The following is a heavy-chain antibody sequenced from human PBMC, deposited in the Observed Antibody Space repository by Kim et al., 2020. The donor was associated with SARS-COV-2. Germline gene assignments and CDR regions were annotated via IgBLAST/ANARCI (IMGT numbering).Heavy chain of an antibody. CDR2: IYTSGST. CDR3: AREPARYQRWLQFSPAD. J-gene: IGHJ4*02. CDR1: GGSISSGSYY. V-gene: IGHV4-61*02. Sequence: SETLSLTCTVSGGSISSGSYYWSWIRQPAGKGLEWIGRIYTSGSTNYNPSLKSRVTISVDTSKNQFSLKLSSVTAADTAVYYCAREPARYQRWLQFSPADWGQGTLVTVSS. D-gene: IGHD5-12*01.